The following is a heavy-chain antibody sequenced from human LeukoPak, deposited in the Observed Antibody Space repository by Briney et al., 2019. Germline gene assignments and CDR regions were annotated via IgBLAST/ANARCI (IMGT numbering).Heavy chain of an antibody. CDR3: ARLSTVTPSFDY. CDR1: GGSTSYYY. CDR2: IYTSGRT. Sequence: SETLSLTCTVSGGSTSYYYGNWIRQPAGKGQEWIWRIYTSGRTYYNPSLKSRVTMPVDTSKNQFYLKLSYVTAADTDVYYCARLSTVTPSFDYWGQGTLVTVSS. V-gene: IGHV4-4*07. D-gene: IGHD4-11*01. J-gene: IGHJ4*02.